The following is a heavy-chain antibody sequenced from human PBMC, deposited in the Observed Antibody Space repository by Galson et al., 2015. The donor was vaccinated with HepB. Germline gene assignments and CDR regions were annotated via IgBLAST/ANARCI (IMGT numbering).Heavy chain of an antibody. J-gene: IGHJ4*02. CDR2: IIPIFGTA. V-gene: IGHV1-69*13. D-gene: IGHD3-3*01. Sequence: SVKVSCKASGGTFSSYAISWVRQAPGQGLEWMGGIIPIFGTANYAQKFQGRVTIAADESTSTAYMELSSLRSEDTAVYYCARSVAVFGVVTEGFFDYWGQGTLVTVSS. CDR1: GGTFSSYA. CDR3: ARSVAVFGVVTEGFFDY.